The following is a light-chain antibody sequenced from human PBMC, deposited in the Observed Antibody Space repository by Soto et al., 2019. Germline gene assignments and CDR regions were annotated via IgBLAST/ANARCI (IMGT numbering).Light chain of an antibody. CDR1: QSISNW. J-gene: IGKJ2*01. CDR2: KAS. CDR3: QQYNSYSYT. Sequence: DIQMTQSPSTLSASVGDRVTITCRASQSISNWLAWYQQKPGKAPKVLIYKASSLKSGVPSRFSGSGSGTEFTLTISSLQPDDFATYYCQQYNSYSYTFGQGTKLEIK. V-gene: IGKV1-5*03.